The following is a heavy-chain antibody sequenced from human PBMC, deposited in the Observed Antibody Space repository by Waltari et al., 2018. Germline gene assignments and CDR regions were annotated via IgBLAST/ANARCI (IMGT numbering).Heavy chain of an antibody. CDR2: IHHSDRI. CDR1: GASIRGGDW. CDR3: ARANGGLIGS. J-gene: IGHJ5*02. V-gene: IGHV4-4*02. Sequence: QVHLQESGSGLVRPSETLSLTWHVSGASIRGGDWWIWVRQSPGKLLEWIGEIHHSDRINANPSLKNRLTLALDESRNQFFLKITSVTAADTALYFCARANGGLIGSWGQGIVVTVSS. D-gene: IGHD3-16*01.